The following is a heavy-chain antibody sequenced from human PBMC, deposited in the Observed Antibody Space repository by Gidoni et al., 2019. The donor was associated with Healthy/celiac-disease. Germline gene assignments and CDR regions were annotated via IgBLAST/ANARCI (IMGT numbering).Heavy chain of an antibody. Sequence: QVQLAQAGAEDKKPRSSVKVSCNAHGCPFSSCAISWGRQAPGHGLEWMGGIIPIIGKANYAQKFQGRVTITADESTSTAYMELRSLRSEDTAVYDCAREVYCSGGSCYGYWGQGTLVTVSS. J-gene: IGHJ4*02. CDR3: AREVYCSGGSCYGY. CDR1: GCPFSSCA. V-gene: IGHV1-69*01. CDR2: IIPIIGKA. D-gene: IGHD2-15*01.